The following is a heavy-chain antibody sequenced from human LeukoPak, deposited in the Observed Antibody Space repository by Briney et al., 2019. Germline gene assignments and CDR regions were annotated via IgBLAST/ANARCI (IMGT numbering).Heavy chain of an antibody. CDR3: ARDLASSTGWEFDY. D-gene: IGHD6-19*01. Sequence: PGGSLRLSCAASGFTASTNYMSWVRQAPGKGPEWVSLIYSASSTYYADSVKGRFTISRDNSKNTLYLQMNSLRAEDTAMYYCARDLASSTGWEFDYWGQGTLVTVSS. CDR1: GFTASTNY. CDR2: IYSASST. V-gene: IGHV3-53*01. J-gene: IGHJ4*02.